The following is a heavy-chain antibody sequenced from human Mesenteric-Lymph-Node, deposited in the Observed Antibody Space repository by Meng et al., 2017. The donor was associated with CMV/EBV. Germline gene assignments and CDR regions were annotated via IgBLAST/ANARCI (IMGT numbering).Heavy chain of an antibody. CDR3: ARVTMTTAGGGWYDP. CDR1: GYPFTDYG. V-gene: IGHV1-18*01. J-gene: IGHJ5*02. D-gene: IGHD4-11*01. Sequence: SGYPFTDYGITWVRQAPGQGLEYMGWISAYNGNTNYAQELQGRVTMTTDTSTNTAYMELRSLRSDDTAVYYCARVTMTTAGGGWYDPWGQGTLVTVSS. CDR2: ISAYNGNT.